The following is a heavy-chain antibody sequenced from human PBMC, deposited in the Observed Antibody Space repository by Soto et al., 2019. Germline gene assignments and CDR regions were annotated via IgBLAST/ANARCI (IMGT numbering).Heavy chain of an antibody. CDR2: ISGSGGST. V-gene: IGHV3-23*01. Sequence: EVQLLESGGALVQPGGSLRLSCAASGFTFNNYGMSWVRQAPGRGLEWVSGISGSGGSTYYADSVKGRFTISRDNSKTTLYLQMNNLRDEDTAVYYCAKDSNPGSARWGQGTLVTVSS. CDR1: GFTFNNYG. D-gene: IGHD3-10*01. J-gene: IGHJ4*02. CDR3: AKDSNPGSAR.